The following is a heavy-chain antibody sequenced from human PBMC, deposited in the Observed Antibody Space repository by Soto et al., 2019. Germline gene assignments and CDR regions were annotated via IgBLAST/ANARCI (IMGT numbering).Heavy chain of an antibody. V-gene: IGHV4-30-2*01. J-gene: IGHJ3*01. CDR1: GGSISSDGYS. Sequence: QLQLQESGSGLVKPSQTLSLTCTVSGGSISSDGYSWSWIRQPPGKGLEWIGYIYDSGNTYYNPSLKSRVNMSVDRSNNQLSLTLASVTAADTAVYYCARVGIRWSPQDGAFDVWGQGTMVTVSS. CDR2: IYDSGNT. D-gene: IGHD4-17*01. CDR3: ARVGIRWSPQDGAFDV.